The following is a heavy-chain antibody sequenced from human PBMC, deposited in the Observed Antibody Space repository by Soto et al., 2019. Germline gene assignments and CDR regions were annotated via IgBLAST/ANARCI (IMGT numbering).Heavy chain of an antibody. Sequence: SVKVSCKAPGGTFSSYAISWVRQAPGQGLEWMGGIIPIFGTANYAQKFQGRVPITADESTSTAYMELSSLRSEDTAVYYCARGVGATRADAFEIWGQGTMVTVSS. D-gene: IGHD1-26*01. CDR3: ARGVGATRADAFEI. CDR2: IIPIFGTA. J-gene: IGHJ3*02. CDR1: GGTFSSYA. V-gene: IGHV1-69*13.